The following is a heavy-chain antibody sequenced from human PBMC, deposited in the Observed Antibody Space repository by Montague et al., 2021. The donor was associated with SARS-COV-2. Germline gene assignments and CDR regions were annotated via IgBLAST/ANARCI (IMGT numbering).Heavy chain of an antibody. CDR3: AGVYTVSYCFDY. J-gene: IGHJ4*02. CDR2: SNNYGSGNN. D-gene: IGHD6-13*01. Sequence: SETLSLTCTVSGGSFSSDYFYWSRLPPPEGLGLDWESNNYGSGNNNSNPTLKSRVTISVDTSKTQLTLKLSSAAAADTAVYYCAGVYTVSYCFDYWGRGTLVTVSS. V-gene: IGHV4-4*08. CDR1: GGSFSSDY.